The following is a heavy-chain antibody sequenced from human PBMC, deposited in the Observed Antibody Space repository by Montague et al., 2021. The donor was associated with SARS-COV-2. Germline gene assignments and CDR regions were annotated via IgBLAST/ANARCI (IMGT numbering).Heavy chain of an antibody. D-gene: IGHD1-1*01. CDR2: VHYTGST. J-gene: IGHJ4*02. Sequence: SETLSLTCEVSGGSISSYYWSWIRQSPGKGLEWIGYVHYTGSTKYNPSLKTRVTLSLDTPKNQFSLKLSSVTAADTAVYYCARAQNTCFIANCVNYFEVWGLGALVTGSS. CDR1: GGSISSYY. CDR3: ARAQNTCFIANCVNYFEV. V-gene: IGHV4-59*01.